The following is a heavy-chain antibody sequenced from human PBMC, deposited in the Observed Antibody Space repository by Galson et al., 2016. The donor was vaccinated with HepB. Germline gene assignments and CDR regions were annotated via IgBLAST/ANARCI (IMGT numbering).Heavy chain of an antibody. J-gene: IGHJ4*02. CDR1: GDSVSSNSAA. V-gene: IGHV6-1*01. D-gene: IGHD6-25*01. CDR3: AGEGASGYALDY. Sequence: CAISGDSVSSNSAAWNWIRQSPSRGLEWLGRTYYRSKWYNDYAESVKSRITINPDTSKTQFSLQLHSVTPDDTAFYYCAGEGASGYALDYWGQGTLVTGSS. CDR2: TYYRSKWYN.